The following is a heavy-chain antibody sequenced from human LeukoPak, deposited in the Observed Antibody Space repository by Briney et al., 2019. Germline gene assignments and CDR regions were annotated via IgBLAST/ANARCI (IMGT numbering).Heavy chain of an antibody. D-gene: IGHD5-12*01. CDR2: IYYSGST. CDR3: ARAPYSGYDFLLAFDI. CDR1: GASISSYY. V-gene: IGHV4-59*01. J-gene: IGHJ3*02. Sequence: PSETLSLTCTVSGASISSYYWSWIRQPPGKGLEWIGYIYYSGSTNYNPSLKSRVTISVDTSKNQFSLKLSSVTAADTAVYYCARAPYSGYDFLLAFDIWGQGTMVTVSS.